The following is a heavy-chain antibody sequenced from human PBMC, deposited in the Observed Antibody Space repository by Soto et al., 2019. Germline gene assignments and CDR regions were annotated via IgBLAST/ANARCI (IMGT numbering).Heavy chain of an antibody. J-gene: IGHJ5*01. CDR1: GYTFTNND. CDR2: MNPGSGDT. V-gene: IGHV1-8*01. D-gene: IGHD5-18*01. CDR3: ARMASFGSLNWFDP. Sequence: ASVKVSCKASGYTFTNNDVTWVRQATGQGLEWMGWMNPGSGDTGYAQKFQGRVTMTRDISIATAYMELSSLRSEDTAIYYCARMASFGSLNWFDPWGQGALVTVSS.